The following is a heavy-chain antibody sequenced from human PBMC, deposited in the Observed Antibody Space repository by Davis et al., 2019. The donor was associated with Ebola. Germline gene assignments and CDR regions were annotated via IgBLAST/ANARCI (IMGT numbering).Heavy chain of an antibody. CDR3: ARALWPTAMVDY. V-gene: IGHV1-2*06. CDR2: INPNSGGT. Sequence: AASVKVSCKASGYTFTGYYMHWVRQAPGQGLEWMGRINPNSGGTNYAQKFQGRVTMTRDTSISTAYMELSRLRSDDTAVYYCARALWPTAMVDYWGRGTLVTVSS. D-gene: IGHD5-18*01. CDR1: GYTFTGYY. J-gene: IGHJ4*02.